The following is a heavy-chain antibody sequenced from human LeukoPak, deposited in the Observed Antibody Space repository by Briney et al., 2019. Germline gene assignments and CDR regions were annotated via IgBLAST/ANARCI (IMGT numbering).Heavy chain of an antibody. J-gene: IGHJ5*02. Sequence: GGSLRLSCAASGFTFSSYSMNWVRQAPGKGLEWVSSISSSSSYIYYADSVKGRFTISRDNAKNSLYLQMNSLSVEDRAVYYCVRANSSGWSFDPWGQGILVTVSS. CDR3: VRANSSGWSFDP. CDR1: GFTFSSYS. V-gene: IGHV3-21*01. CDR2: ISSSSSYI. D-gene: IGHD6-19*01.